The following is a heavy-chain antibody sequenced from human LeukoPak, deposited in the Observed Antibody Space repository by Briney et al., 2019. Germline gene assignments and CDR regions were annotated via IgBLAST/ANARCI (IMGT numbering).Heavy chain of an antibody. CDR1: GFTFSSYG. CDR2: IRYDGSNK. J-gene: IGHJ5*02. Sequence: GGSLRLSCAASGFTFSSYGMHWVRQAPGKGLEWVAFIRYDGSNKYYADSVKGRFTIPRDNSKNTLYLQMNSLRAEDTAVYYCAKDTTPPKAGFDPWGQGTLVTVSS. V-gene: IGHV3-30*02. CDR3: AKDTTPPKAGFDP. D-gene: IGHD1-14*01.